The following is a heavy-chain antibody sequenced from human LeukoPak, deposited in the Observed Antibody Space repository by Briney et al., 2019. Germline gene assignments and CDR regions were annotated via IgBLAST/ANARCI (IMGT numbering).Heavy chain of an antibody. V-gene: IGHV3-53*01. CDR3: ALSRGYSDYQLRFDY. J-gene: IGHJ4*02. D-gene: IGHD5-12*01. CDR2: IYSDGTT. Sequence: RPWGSLRLSCAVSGFTVSRNFLSWVRPAPGKGLEWVSVIYSDGTTFYGDSVKGRFTISRDTSKSTLYLQMNTLRADDTAVYYCALSRGYSDYQLRFDYWGQGALVTVSS. CDR1: GFTVSRNF.